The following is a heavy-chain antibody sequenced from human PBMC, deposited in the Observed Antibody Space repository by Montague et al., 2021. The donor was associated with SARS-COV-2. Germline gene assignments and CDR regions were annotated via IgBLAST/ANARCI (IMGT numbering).Heavy chain of an antibody. D-gene: IGHD2-15*01. CDR1: GFTFRGIW. Sequence: SLRLSCAASGFTFRGIWMNWVRQAPGKGLEWVAHIKEDGGETYYVDSVKDRFTISRDNAKNSLYLQMDSLRAEDTAVYYCTSLWSDVVDFYGWDVWGQGTTVTVSS. J-gene: IGHJ6*02. CDR2: IKEDGGET. CDR3: TSLWSDVVDFYGWDV. V-gene: IGHV3-7*01.